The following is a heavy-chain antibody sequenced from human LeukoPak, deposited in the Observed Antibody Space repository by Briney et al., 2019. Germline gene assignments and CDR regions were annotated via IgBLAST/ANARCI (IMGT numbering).Heavy chain of an antibody. J-gene: IGHJ3*02. CDR2: ISGRGGST. CDR1: GFTFSSYA. CDR3: AKSDNSDRPGPFDT. D-gene: IGHD4-17*01. V-gene: IGHV3-23*01. Sequence: PGGSLRLSCAAYGFTFSSYAMSWVRQAPGKGLEWVSAISGRGGSTYYAASVKGRFTISRANTKNTLYQQMNSLRAEDTAVYYCAKSDNSDRPGPFDTWGQGTMVTVSS.